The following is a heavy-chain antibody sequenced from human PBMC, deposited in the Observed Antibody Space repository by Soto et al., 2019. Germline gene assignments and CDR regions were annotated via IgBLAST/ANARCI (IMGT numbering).Heavy chain of an antibody. CDR3: ARGMGQITMVRGAVDYYGMDV. J-gene: IGHJ6*02. CDR2: IIPIFGTA. D-gene: IGHD3-10*01. V-gene: IGHV1-69*13. CDR1: GGTFSSYA. Sequence: SVKVSCKASGGTFSSYAISWVRQAPGQGLEWMGGIIPIFGTANYAQKFQGRVTITADESTSTAYMELSSLRSEDTAVYYCARGMGQITMVRGAVDYYGMDVWGQGTTVTVSS.